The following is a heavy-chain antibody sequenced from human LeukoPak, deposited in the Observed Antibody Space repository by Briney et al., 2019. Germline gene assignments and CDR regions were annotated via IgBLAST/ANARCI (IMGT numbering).Heavy chain of an antibody. V-gene: IGHV3-23*01. CDR3: AKDQGVVVYINYYFDY. CDR2: ISGSGGST. CDR1: GFTFSSYA. J-gene: IGHJ4*02. Sequence: GGSLRLSCAASGFTFSSYAMSWVRQAPGKGLEWVSAISGSGGSTYYADSVKGRFTISRDNSKNTLYLQMNSLRAEDTAVYYCAKDQGVVVYINYYFDYWGQGTLVTVSS. D-gene: IGHD2-2*01.